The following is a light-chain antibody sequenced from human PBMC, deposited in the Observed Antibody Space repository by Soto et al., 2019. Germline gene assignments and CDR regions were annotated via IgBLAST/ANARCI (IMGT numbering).Light chain of an antibody. CDR1: QNIRNW. CDR2: DVS. CDR3: QQYNTYST. J-gene: IGKJ5*01. V-gene: IGKV1-5*01. Sequence: DIQMTQSPSTLSASVGDSVTITCRASQNIRNWLAWYQQKPGKAPNPLIYDVSSLKSGVPARFSGSGSGTEFTLTISSLQPDDFATHYCQQYNTYSTFGQGTLLEI.